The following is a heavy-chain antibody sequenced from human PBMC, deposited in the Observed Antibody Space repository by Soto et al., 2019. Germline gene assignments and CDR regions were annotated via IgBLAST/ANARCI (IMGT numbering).Heavy chain of an antibody. J-gene: IGHJ6*02. CDR1: GGSTSSSNYY. CDR3: AKAILGDRMSSWYNYGMDV. CDR2: IYYSGST. Sequence: SETLSLTCTVSGGSTSSSNYYWGWIRQPPGKGLEWIGTIYYSGSTYYNPSLTSRVTMSVDTSKNQFSLKLSSVTAADTAVYYCAKAILGDRMSSWYNYGMDVWGQGTTVTVSS. D-gene: IGHD6-13*01. V-gene: IGHV4-39*01.